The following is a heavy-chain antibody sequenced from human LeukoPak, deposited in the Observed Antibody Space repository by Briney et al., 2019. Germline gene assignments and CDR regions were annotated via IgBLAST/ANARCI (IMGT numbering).Heavy chain of an antibody. CDR3: AKDSSYNYGSGSYGIDY. Sequence: GRSLRLSCAASGFTFDDYAMHWVRQAPGKGLEWVSGINWNSGNIGYADSVKGRFTISRDNAKHSLYLQMNSLRAEDTALYYCAKDSSYNYGSGSYGIDYWGQGTLVTVSS. J-gene: IGHJ4*02. V-gene: IGHV3-9*01. CDR2: INWNSGNI. CDR1: GFTFDDYA. D-gene: IGHD3-10*01.